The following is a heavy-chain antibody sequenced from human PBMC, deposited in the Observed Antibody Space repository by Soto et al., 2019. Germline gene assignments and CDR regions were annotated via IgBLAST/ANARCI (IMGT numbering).Heavy chain of an antibody. D-gene: IGHD6-19*01. Sequence: QLQLQESGPGLVKPSETLSLTCTVSGGSISSSSYYWGWIRQPPGKGLEWIGSIYYSGSTYYNPSLKSRVTISVDTSKNQFSLKLSSVTAADTAVYYCARHLTGGWVAFWYFDLWGRGTLVTVSS. CDR3: ARHLTGGWVAFWYFDL. CDR1: GGSISSSSYY. J-gene: IGHJ2*01. V-gene: IGHV4-39*01. CDR2: IYYSGST.